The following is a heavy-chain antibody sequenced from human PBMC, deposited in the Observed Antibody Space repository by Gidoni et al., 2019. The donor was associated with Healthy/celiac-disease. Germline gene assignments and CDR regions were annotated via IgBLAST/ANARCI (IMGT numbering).Heavy chain of an antibody. CDR2: ISWNSGSI. V-gene: IGHV3-9*01. CDR3: AKDRSSSWYEGDAFDI. CDR1: GFTFVDYA. Sequence: EVQLVESGGGLVQPGRSLRLSCAASGFTFVDYAMHWVRQAPGKGLEWVSGISWNSGSIGYADSVKGRFTISRDNAKNSLYLQMNSLRAEDTALYYCAKDRSSSWYEGDAFDIWGQGTMVTVSS. D-gene: IGHD6-13*01. J-gene: IGHJ3*02.